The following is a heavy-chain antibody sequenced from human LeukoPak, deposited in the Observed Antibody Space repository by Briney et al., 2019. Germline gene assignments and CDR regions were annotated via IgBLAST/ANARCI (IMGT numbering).Heavy chain of an antibody. CDR3: AKVPIMDTAMVLYYYYGMDV. Sequence: ETLSLTCTVSGGSISSYYWSWVRQAPGKGLEWVSAISGSGGSTYYADSVKGRFTISRDNSKNTLYLQMNSLRAEDTAVYYCAKVPIMDTAMVLYYYYGMDVWGQGTTVTVSS. CDR2: ISGSGGST. D-gene: IGHD5-18*01. CDR1: GGSISSYY. V-gene: IGHV3-23*01. J-gene: IGHJ6*02.